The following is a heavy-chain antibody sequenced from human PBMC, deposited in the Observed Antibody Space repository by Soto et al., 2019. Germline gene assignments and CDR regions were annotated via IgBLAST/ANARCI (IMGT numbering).Heavy chain of an antibody. Sequence: GGSLRLSCAASGFTVSSNYMSWVRQAPGKGLEWVSVIYSGASTYYADSVKGRFIISRDNSKNTLYLQMNSLRAEDTAVYYCARDGIEGSPGYFDYWGQGTLVTVSS. J-gene: IGHJ4*02. CDR2: IYSGAST. V-gene: IGHV3-66*01. CDR3: ARDGIEGSPGYFDY. D-gene: IGHD3-10*01. CDR1: GFTVSSNY.